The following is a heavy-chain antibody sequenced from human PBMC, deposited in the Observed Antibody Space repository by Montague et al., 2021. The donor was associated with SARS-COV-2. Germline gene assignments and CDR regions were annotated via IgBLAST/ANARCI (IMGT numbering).Heavy chain of an antibody. CDR2: IYYSGST. Sequence: SETLSLTCTVSGGSISSGGYYWSWIRQHPGKGLEWIGYIYYSGSTYYNPSLKSRVTISVDASKNQFPLKLSSVTAADTAVYYCARVQGITTIVVVIGAFDIWGQGTMVTVSS. J-gene: IGHJ3*02. CDR1: GGSISSGGYY. D-gene: IGHD3-22*01. V-gene: IGHV4-31*03. CDR3: ARVQGITTIVVVIGAFDI.